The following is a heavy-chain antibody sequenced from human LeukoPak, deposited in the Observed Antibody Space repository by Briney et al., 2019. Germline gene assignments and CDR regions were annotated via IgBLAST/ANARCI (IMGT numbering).Heavy chain of an antibody. D-gene: IGHD2-15*01. V-gene: IGHV3-21*01. CDR3: ARVHGGYPFDQ. CDR1: GFTFSSYS. Sequence: GGSLRLSCAASGFTFSSYSMNWVRQAPGKGLEWVSSISSRSTYIYHADSVKGRFTISRDNAKNSLYLQMNGLRAEDTAVYYCARVHGGYPFDQWGQGTLVTVSS. CDR2: ISSRSTYI. J-gene: IGHJ4*02.